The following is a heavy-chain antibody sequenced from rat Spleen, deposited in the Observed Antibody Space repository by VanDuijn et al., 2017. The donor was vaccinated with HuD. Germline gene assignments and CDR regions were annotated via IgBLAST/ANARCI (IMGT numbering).Heavy chain of an antibody. V-gene: IGHV5-31*01. CDR1: GFTFNNYW. Sequence: EVQLVESGGGLVQPGRSLKLSCVASGFTFNNYWMTWIRQAPGKGLEWVASVTNTGGGTYYPDSVKGRFTISRDNAKNTLYLQMNSLRSEDTATYYCTGGGHSAFNWFAYWGQGTLVTVSS. CDR2: VTNTGGGT. J-gene: IGHJ3*01. CDR3: TGGGHSAFNWFAY. D-gene: IGHD3-3*01.